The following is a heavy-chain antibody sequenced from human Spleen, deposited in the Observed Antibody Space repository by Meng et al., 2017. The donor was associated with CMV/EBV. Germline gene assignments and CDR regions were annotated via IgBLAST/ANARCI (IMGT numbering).Heavy chain of an antibody. CDR2: ISTSGTTI. V-gene: IGHV3-48*03. Sequence: GESLKISCTASGLIFSTFDMNWVRQVPGKGLEWISSISTSGTTIYYADSVKGRFTISRDNAKNSLYLQMNTLTVADTALYFCAREQGIVGGYCSSGTMCHHFDNWGQGTLVTVSS. CDR1: GLIFSTFD. J-gene: IGHJ4*02. D-gene: IGHD2-2*01. CDR3: AREQGIVGGYCSSGTMCHHFDN.